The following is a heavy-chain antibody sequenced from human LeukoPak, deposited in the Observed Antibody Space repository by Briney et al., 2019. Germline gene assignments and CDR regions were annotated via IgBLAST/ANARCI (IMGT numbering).Heavy chain of an antibody. D-gene: IGHD6-13*01. CDR1: GGSISSGSYY. CDR2: IYTSGST. V-gene: IGHV4-61*02. Sequence: SQTLSLTCTVSGGSISSGSYYWSWIRQPAGKGLERIGRIYTSGSTNYNPSLKSRVTISVDTSKNQFSLKLSSVTAADTAVYYCARAGSSSWYALAFDIWGQGTMVTVSS. J-gene: IGHJ3*02. CDR3: ARAGSSSWYALAFDI.